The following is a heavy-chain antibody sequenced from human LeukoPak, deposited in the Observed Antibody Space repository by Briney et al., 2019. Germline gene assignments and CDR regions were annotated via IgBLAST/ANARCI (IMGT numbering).Heavy chain of an antibody. D-gene: IGHD5-24*01. CDR3: ARSGRWLHNSGIDY. J-gene: IGHJ4*02. CDR2: IYYSGST. V-gene: IGHV4-30-4*01. Sequence: SQTLSLTCTVSGGSISSGDCYWSWIRQPPGKGLEWIGYIYYSGSTYYNPSLKSRVTISVDTSKSQFSLKLSSVTAADTAVYYCARSGRWLHNSGIDYWGQGTLVTVSS. CDR1: GGSISSGDCY.